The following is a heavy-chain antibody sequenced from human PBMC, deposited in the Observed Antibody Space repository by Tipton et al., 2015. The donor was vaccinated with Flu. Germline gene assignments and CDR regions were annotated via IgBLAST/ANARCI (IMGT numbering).Heavy chain of an antibody. CDR1: GFDFRTYA. V-gene: IGHV3-23*02. Sequence: SLRLSCIVSGFDFRTYAVNWVRQAPGKGLKWVSSIVGSGNTDYGDSVKGRFTIESDISRSTVYLERSSLRVEDTAMYYCASSTVLHALDIWGQGTMVTVSS. CDR2: IVGSGNT. D-gene: IGHD2/OR15-2a*01. J-gene: IGHJ3*02. CDR3: ASSTVLHALDI.